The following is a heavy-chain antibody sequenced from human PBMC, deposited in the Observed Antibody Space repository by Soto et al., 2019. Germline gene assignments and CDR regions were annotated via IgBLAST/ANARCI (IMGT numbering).Heavy chain of an antibody. J-gene: IGHJ4*02. CDR3: ARAPRGGVIIVITSAQIDY. Sequence: ASVKVSCKASGYDFTDHYIHWVRQAPGQGLEWMGIISPDGGSTRYSQQFQARITMTRDTSTSTVYMELSSLRYEDTAVYYCARAPRGGVIIVITSAQIDYWGQGTLVTVSS. D-gene: IGHD3-10*01. V-gene: IGHV1-46*01. CDR1: GYDFTDHY. CDR2: ISPDGGST.